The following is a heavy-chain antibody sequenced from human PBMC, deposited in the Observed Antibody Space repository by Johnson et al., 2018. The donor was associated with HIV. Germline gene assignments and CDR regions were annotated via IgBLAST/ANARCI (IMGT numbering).Heavy chain of an antibody. CDR3: ARDRRNYDDRSGYPDYDAFDI. V-gene: IGHV3-20*04. CDR2: INWNGGGT. Sequence: VQLVESGGGVVRPGGSLRLSCAASGFTFDDYGMSWVRQGPGKGLEWVSGINWNGGGTGYADSVTGRFTISRDNAKHTLYLKRNSLTAEDTALYYCARDRRNYDDRSGYPDYDAFDIWGQGTVVTVSS. J-gene: IGHJ3*02. D-gene: IGHD3-22*01. CDR1: GFTFDDYG.